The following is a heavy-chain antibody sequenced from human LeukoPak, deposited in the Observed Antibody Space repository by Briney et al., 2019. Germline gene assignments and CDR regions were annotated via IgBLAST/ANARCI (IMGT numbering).Heavy chain of an antibody. CDR1: GGSISSYH. CDR2: IHYSGNT. V-gene: IGHV4-59*01. CDR3: ARERGYSNGYHYYVDV. Sequence: PSETLSLTCTVSGGSISSYHWSWIRQPPGKGLEWIGHIHYSGNTNNNPSLKGRVTMSVDTSKNHFSLKMSSVTAADTAVYFCARERGYSNGYHYYVDVWGKGTTVTVSS. J-gene: IGHJ6*03. D-gene: IGHD5-18*01.